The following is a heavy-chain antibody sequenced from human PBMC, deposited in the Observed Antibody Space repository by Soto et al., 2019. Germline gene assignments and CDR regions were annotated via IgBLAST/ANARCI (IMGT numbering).Heavy chain of an antibody. Sequence: GESLKISCAASGFTFSSYAMSWVRQAPGKGLEWVSAISGSGGSTYYADSVKGRFTISRDNSKNTLYLQMNSLRAEDTAVYYCARPSYYYYYYMDVWGTGTTVTVSS. J-gene: IGHJ6*03. V-gene: IGHV3-23*01. CDR1: GFTFSSYA. CDR3: ARPSYYYYYYMDV. CDR2: ISGSGGST.